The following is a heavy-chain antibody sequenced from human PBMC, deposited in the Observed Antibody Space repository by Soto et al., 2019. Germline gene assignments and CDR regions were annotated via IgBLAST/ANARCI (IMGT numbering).Heavy chain of an antibody. Sequence: QVQLVESGGGVVQPGRSLRLSCAASGFTFSSYAMHWVRQAPGKGLEWVAVISYDGSNKYYADSVKGRFTISRDNSKNTLYLQMNSLRAEDTAVYYCARDRVEMVHWFDPWGQGTLVTVSS. D-gene: IGHD2-15*01. V-gene: IGHV3-30-3*01. CDR1: GFTFSSYA. J-gene: IGHJ5*02. CDR2: ISYDGSNK. CDR3: ARDRVEMVHWFDP.